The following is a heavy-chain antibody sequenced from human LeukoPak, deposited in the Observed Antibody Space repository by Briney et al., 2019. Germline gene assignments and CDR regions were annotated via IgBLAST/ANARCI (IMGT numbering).Heavy chain of an antibody. CDR3: TTGQPLHPVWGSYPGGIDY. CDR2: IRSKAYGGTT. D-gene: IGHD3-16*02. CDR1: GFTFGDYA. Sequence: GGSLRLSCTASGFTFGDYAMSWFRQAPGKGLEWVGFIRSKAYGGTTEYAASVKGRFTISRDDSKNTLYLQMNSLKTEDTAVYYCTTGQPLHPVWGSYPGGIDYWGQGTLVTVSS. J-gene: IGHJ4*02. V-gene: IGHV3-49*03.